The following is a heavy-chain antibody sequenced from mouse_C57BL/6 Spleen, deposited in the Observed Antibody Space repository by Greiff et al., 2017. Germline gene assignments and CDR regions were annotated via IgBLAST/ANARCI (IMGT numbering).Heavy chain of an antibody. Sequence: EVKLLESGGDLVKPGGSLKLSCAASGFTFSSYGMSWVRQTPDKRLEWVATISSGGSYTYYPDSVKGRFTISRDNAKNTLYLQMSSLKSEDTAMYYCASSIITTVVARFDYWGQGTTLTVSS. CDR3: ASSIITTVVARFDY. CDR2: ISSGGSYT. J-gene: IGHJ2*01. V-gene: IGHV5-6*01. CDR1: GFTFSSYG. D-gene: IGHD1-1*01.